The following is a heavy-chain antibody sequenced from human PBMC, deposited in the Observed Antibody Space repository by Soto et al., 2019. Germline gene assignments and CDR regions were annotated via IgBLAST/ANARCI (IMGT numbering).Heavy chain of an antibody. D-gene: IGHD1-26*01. CDR3: ARRPIVGATVGAFDI. CDR1: GYSFTSYW. J-gene: IGHJ3*02. CDR2: IYPGDSDT. V-gene: IGHV5-51*01. Sequence: PRESLKNSCKGSGYSFTSYWIGWLRQMPGKGLEWMGIIYPGDSDTRYSPSFQGQVTISADKSISTAYLQWSSLKASDTAMYYCARRPIVGATVGAFDIWGQGTMVTVSS.